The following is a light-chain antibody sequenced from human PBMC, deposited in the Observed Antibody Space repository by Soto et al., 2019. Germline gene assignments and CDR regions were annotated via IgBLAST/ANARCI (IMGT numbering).Light chain of an antibody. CDR2: AAS. Sequence: EMVMTQSPATLSVSPGERATLSCRASQSVGSNLAWYQQKPGQAPRLLIYAASTRATGIPARFGGSGSGTEFTLTISSLQFEDFPFYYCQQNNTWSFGQGTRLEIK. J-gene: IGKJ5*01. CDR1: QSVGSN. CDR3: QQNNTWS. V-gene: IGKV3-15*01.